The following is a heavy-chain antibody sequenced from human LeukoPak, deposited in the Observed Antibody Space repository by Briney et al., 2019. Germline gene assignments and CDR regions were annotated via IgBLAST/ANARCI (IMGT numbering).Heavy chain of an antibody. CDR1: GFTFSSYA. J-gene: IGHJ4*02. Sequence: GSLRLSCAASGFTFSSYAMSWVRQAPGKGLEWVSAISGSGGSTYYADSVKGRFTISRDNSKNTLYLQMNSLRAEDTAVYYCTKDRYSNYRFDYWGQGTLVTVSS. CDR2: ISGSGGST. CDR3: TKDRYSNYRFDY. V-gene: IGHV3-23*01. D-gene: IGHD4-11*01.